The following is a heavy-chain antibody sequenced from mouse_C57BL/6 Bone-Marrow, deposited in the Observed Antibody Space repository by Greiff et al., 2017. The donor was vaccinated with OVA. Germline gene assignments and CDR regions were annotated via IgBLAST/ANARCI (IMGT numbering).Heavy chain of an antibody. Sequence: EVQLVESGGGLVQPKGSLKLSCAASGFSFNTYAMNWVRQAPGKGLEWVARIRSKSNNYATYYADSVKDRFTISRDDSESMLYLQMNNLKTEDTAMYYCVRGVTTDYYAMDYWGQGTSVTVSS. V-gene: IGHV10-1*01. CDR3: VRGVTTDYYAMDY. D-gene: IGHD2-2*01. CDR1: GFSFNTYA. J-gene: IGHJ4*01. CDR2: IRSKSNNYAT.